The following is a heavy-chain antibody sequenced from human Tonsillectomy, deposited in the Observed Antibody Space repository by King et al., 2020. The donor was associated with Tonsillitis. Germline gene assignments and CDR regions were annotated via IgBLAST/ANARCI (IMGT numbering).Heavy chain of an antibody. V-gene: IGHV1-2*02. D-gene: IGHD3-9*01. CDR2: INPYIGGT. CDR1: GYTFTGYY. CDR3: ARVGYDILTGYYTAPDAFDI. Sequence: QLVQSGAEVKKPGASVKVSCQASGYTFTGYYLHWVRQAPGQGLEWMGWINPYIGGTNSAQKFQGRVTMTRDTSISTAYMELSRLRSDDTAVYYCARVGYDILTGYYTAPDAFDIWGQGTMATVSS. J-gene: IGHJ3*02.